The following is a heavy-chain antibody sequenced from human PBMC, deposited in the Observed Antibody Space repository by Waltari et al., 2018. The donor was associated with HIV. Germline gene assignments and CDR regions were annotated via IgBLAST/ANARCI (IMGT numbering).Heavy chain of an antibody. J-gene: IGHJ5*02. D-gene: IGHD1-26*01. V-gene: IGHV3-23*01. CDR3: AKDGGSYSGWYDP. Sequence: EVQLLESGGGLAQPGGSRRICCAGYGFIFSYYDMHWIRHSPGKGLEWISLISGRGSTTYYTDSVKGRFIISRDNSRNILFLQMNNLRVEDTAVYYCAKDGGSYSGWYDPWGQGTLVTVSS. CDR1: GFIFSYYD. CDR2: ISGRGSTT.